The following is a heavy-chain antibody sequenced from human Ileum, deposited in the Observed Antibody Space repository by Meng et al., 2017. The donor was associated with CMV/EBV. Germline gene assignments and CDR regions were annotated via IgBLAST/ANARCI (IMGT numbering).Heavy chain of an antibody. CDR3: ATELTHSRYFVD. CDR2: ISLDSGGT. CDR1: GYTFTAYT. V-gene: IGHV1-2*02. J-gene: IGHJ4*02. Sequence: CKASGYTFTAYTIHWVQQAPGQGLEWMGWISLDSGGTYYAQRFQGRVTMTRDTSITTAYMELSRLTSDDTAVYFCATELTHSRYFVDWGQGTLVTVSS. D-gene: IGHD6-13*01.